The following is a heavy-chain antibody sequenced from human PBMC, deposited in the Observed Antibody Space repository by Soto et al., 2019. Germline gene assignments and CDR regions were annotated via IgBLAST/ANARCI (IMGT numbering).Heavy chain of an antibody. V-gene: IGHV4-31*03. CDR2: MHYSGSA. CDR3: ARYFFYSSVYSNRFES. CDR1: GGSTSSGAYY. J-gene: IGHJ5*01. Sequence: QVQLQESGPGLVKPSQTLSLTCTVSGGSTSSGAYYWGWIRQHAGKGLEWIGYMHYSGSAYYNPSFKSRCTTSGDTSINQFSLKLTSVTTADTAMSYCARYFFYSSVYSNRFESCGQGTRVLDSS. D-gene: IGHD3-22*01.